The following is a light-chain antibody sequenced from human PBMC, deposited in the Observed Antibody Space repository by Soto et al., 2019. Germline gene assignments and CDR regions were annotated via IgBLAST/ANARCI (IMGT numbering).Light chain of an antibody. V-gene: IGKV1-5*03. J-gene: IGKJ2*01. Sequence: DIQMTQSPSILSASVGDRVTITCRASQTVRSGLAWYQQKPGKAPRLLIYQASSLQSGVPSRFRGGGSGTEFTLTISSLQPDDFATYYCQHYNSYPYTFGQGTKLEIK. CDR3: QHYNSYPYT. CDR1: QTVRSG. CDR2: QAS.